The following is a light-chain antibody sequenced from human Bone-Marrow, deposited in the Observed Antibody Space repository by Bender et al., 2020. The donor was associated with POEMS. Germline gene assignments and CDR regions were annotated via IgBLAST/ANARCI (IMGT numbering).Light chain of an antibody. CDR2: DVG. J-gene: IGLJ1*01. CDR1: SSDVGAYNY. V-gene: IGLV2-11*01. Sequence: QSALTQPPSASGSPGQSVTISCTGTSSDVGAYNYVSWYQQHPGKAPKLLIYDVGKRPSGVPDRFSGFKFGNTASLTISGLQADDEADYYCCSYAGNYLYVFGTGTKVTAL. CDR3: CSYAGNYLYV.